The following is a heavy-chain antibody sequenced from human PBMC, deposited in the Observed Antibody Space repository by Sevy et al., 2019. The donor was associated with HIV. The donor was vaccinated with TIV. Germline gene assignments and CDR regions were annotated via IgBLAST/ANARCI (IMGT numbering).Heavy chain of an antibody. J-gene: IGHJ4*02. D-gene: IGHD6-13*01. Sequence: GGSLRLSCAASGFTFSSYDMSWVRQAPGKGLEWVSAISGSGGSTYYADSVKGRFTISRDNSKNTLYLQMNSLRAEDTAVYYCAKDAHSSSWYERDYWGQGTLVTVSS. CDR2: ISGSGGST. CDR1: GFTFSSYD. V-gene: IGHV3-23*01. CDR3: AKDAHSSSWYERDY.